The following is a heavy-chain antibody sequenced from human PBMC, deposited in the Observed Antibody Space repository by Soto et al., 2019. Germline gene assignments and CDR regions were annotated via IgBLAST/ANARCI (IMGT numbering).Heavy chain of an antibody. V-gene: IGHV4-39*01. CDR3: ARQGFGVLHGLVDV. J-gene: IGHJ6*02. CDR2: IFYSAST. CDR1: GVSISSSSYY. Sequence: SQTLSLNCSVSGVSISSSSYYRGRNRQPPGKGLEWIGSIFYSASTSYNPSLKGRVTISVDTSKNQFSLTLTSVTAADTAVYYCARQGFGVLHGLVDVWGQGTTVTVSS. D-gene: IGHD3-10*01.